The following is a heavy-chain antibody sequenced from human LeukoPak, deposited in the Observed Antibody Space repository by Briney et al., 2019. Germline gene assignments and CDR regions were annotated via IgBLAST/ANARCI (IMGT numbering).Heavy chain of an antibody. CDR2: IYYSGST. V-gene: IGHV4-59*12. J-gene: IGHJ6*03. CDR1: GGSISSYY. CDR3: ARSRYCSSTSCYRGGNYYYYMDV. Sequence: SETLSLTCTVSGGSISSYYWSWIRQPPGKGLEWIGYIYYSGSTNYNPSLKSRVTISVDTSKNQFSLKLSSVTAADTAVYYCARSRYCSSTSCYRGGNYYYYMDVWGKGTTVTVSS. D-gene: IGHD2-2*02.